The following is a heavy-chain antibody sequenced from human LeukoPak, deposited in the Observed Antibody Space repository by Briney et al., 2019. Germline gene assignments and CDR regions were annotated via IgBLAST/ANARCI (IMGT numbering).Heavy chain of an antibody. J-gene: IGHJ6*02. Sequence: GRSLRLSCAASGFTFSNYGMHWVRQAPGKGLEWVAVISYDESDKYYADSVKGRFTISRDNSKNTLYLQMNSLRPEDTAVYYCAKGVVAATNAAYYGMDVWGQGTTVTVPS. CDR3: AKGVVAATNAAYYGMDV. V-gene: IGHV3-30*18. CDR2: ISYDESDK. D-gene: IGHD2-15*01. CDR1: GFTFSNYG.